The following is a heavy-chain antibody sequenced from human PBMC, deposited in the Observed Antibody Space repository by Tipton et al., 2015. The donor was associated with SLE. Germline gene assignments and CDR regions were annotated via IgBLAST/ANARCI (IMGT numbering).Heavy chain of an antibody. Sequence: GSLRLSCAASGFTFNSYSMNWVRQAPGKGLEWVSYISGSSNTIYYADSVKGRFIISRDNAKNSLYLQLNSLRAEDTAVYYCAKVDRTNMVTSFDYWGQGMLVTVSP. CDR3: AKVDRTNMVTSFDY. CDR2: ISGSSNTI. V-gene: IGHV3-48*01. CDR1: GFTFNSYS. D-gene: IGHD5-18*01. J-gene: IGHJ4*02.